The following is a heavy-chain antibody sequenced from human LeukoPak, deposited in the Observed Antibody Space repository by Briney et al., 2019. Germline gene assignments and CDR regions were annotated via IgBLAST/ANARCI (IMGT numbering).Heavy chain of an antibody. CDR3: ATTSYSSGWYEVDY. V-gene: IGHV1-24*01. J-gene: IGHJ4*02. CDR2: FDPEDGET. Sequence: ASVKVSCKVSGYTLTELSMHWERQAPGKGLEWMGGFDPEDGETIYAQKFQGRVTMTEDTSTDTAYMELSSLRSEDTAVYYCATTSYSSGWYEVDYWGQGTLVTVSS. CDR1: GYTLTELS. D-gene: IGHD6-19*01.